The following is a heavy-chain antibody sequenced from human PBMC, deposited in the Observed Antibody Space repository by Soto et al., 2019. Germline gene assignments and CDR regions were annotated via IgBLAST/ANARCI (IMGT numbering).Heavy chain of an antibody. D-gene: IGHD3-22*01. CDR1: GFTFDDHA. J-gene: IGHJ4*02. Sequence: SLRLSCAASGFTFDDHAMHWVPQAPGKGLEWVSGISWNSGSIGYADSVKGRFTISRDNAKNSLYLQMNSLRAEDTALYYCAKDSYYYDSSGYYPVWGQGTLVTVSS. CDR2: ISWNSGSI. V-gene: IGHV3-9*01. CDR3: AKDSYYYDSSGYYPV.